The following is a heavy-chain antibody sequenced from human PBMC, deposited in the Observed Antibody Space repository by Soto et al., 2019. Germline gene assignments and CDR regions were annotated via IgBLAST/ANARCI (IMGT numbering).Heavy chain of an antibody. CDR1: GFTFSTYA. CDR2: ISSSGDGT. J-gene: IGHJ4*02. Sequence: EVQLLESGGGLIKPGGSLRLSCAASGFTFSTYAMTWVRQAPGKGLEWVSIISSSGDGTYYVDSVKGRFTISRDNSRNTLNLQMNSLRAEDTAVYYCAKDQTDVTLFDYWGQGTLVTVSS. V-gene: IGHV3-23*01. D-gene: IGHD2-21*02. CDR3: AKDQTDVTLFDY.